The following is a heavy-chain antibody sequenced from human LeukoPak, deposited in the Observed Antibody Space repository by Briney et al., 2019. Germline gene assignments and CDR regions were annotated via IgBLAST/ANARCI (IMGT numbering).Heavy chain of an antibody. CDR3: ARVIYSGWEGELSD. V-gene: IGHV3-74*01. Sequence: GGSLRLSCAASAFTFSSYWMNWVRQAPGKGLVWGSGINSDGSTTSYADSVMGRFTISRDNAKNTLYLQMNSLRAEDTAVYYCARVIYSGWEGELSDWGQGTLVTVSS. J-gene: IGHJ4*02. CDR1: AFTFSSYW. CDR2: INSDGSTT. D-gene: IGHD6-19*01.